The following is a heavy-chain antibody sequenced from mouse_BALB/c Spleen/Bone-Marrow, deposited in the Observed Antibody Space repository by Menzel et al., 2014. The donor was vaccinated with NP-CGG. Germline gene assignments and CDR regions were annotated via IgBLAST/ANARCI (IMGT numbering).Heavy chain of an antibody. V-gene: IGHV5-17*02. D-gene: IGHD1-1*01. J-gene: IGHJ2*01. Sequence: EVKLVESGGGLVQPGGSRKLSCAASGFTFSSFGMHWVCQAPEKELEWVAYISSGSSTIYYADTVMGRFTISRDNPKNTLFLRMTSLRSEDTAMYYCARSGSSSGYFDYWGQGTTLTVSS. CDR3: ARSGSSSGYFDY. CDR2: ISSGSSTI. CDR1: GFTFSSFG.